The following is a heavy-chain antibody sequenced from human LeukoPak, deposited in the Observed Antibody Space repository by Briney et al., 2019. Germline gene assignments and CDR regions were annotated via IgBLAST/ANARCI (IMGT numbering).Heavy chain of an antibody. D-gene: IGHD3-10*01. CDR1: GFTFSSYA. V-gene: IGHV3-30-3*01. Sequence: GGSLRLSCAASGFTFSSYAMHWVRQAPGKGLEWVAVISYDGSNKYYADSVKGRFTISRDNSKNTLYLQMNSLRAEDTAVYYCARDGSGSYYYFGYWGQGTLVTVSS. CDR2: ISYDGSNK. CDR3: ARDGSGSYYYFGY. J-gene: IGHJ4*02.